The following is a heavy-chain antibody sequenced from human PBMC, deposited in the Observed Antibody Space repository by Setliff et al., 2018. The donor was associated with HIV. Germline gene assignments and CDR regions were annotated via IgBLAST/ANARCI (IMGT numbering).Heavy chain of an antibody. Sequence: LRLSCAASGFTFSSYGMHWVRQAPGEGLEWVAVIWYDGNKKNYADSVKGRFTISRDNSKNTLYLQMNSLRAEDTAVYYCAKDPFHVGYWGQGTLVTVSS. V-gene: IGHV3-33*06. D-gene: IGHD6-13*01. CDR3: AKDPFHVGY. J-gene: IGHJ4*02. CDR1: GFTFSSYG. CDR2: IWYDGNKK.